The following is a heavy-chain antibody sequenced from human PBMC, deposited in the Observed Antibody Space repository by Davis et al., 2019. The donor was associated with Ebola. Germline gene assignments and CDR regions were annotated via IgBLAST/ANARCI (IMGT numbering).Heavy chain of an antibody. CDR1: GFTFSTYA. J-gene: IGHJ4*02. V-gene: IGHV3-23*01. CDR3: AKFRGTQHMDY. Sequence: PGGSLRLSCVVSGFTFSTYAMNWVRQAPGKGLEWVSVISGNGETTFYADSVKGRLTISRDNAKNTLYLQMKSLRAEDTAIYYCAKFRGTQHMDYWGQGTLVTVSS. D-gene: IGHD2-21*01. CDR2: ISGNGETT.